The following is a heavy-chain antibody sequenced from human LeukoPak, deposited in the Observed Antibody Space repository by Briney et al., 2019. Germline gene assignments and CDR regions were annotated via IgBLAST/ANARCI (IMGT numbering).Heavy chain of an antibody. CDR1: GFTFSSYA. V-gene: IGHV3-23*01. Sequence: GGSLRLSCAASGFTFSSYAMSWVRQAPGNGLEWVSAISGSGGSTYYADSVKGRFTISRDNSKNTLYLQMNSLRAEDTAVYYCAKDRSNTAMVYDAFDIWGQGTMVTVSS. CDR3: AKDRSNTAMVYDAFDI. D-gene: IGHD5-18*01. CDR2: ISGSGGST. J-gene: IGHJ3*02.